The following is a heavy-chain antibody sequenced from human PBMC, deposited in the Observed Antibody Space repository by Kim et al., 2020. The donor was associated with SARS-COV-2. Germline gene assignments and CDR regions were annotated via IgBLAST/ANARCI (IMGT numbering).Heavy chain of an antibody. CDR2: IYYSGST. CDR3: ARQNGYLRN. D-gene: IGHD2-21*01. V-gene: IGHV4-39*01. CDR1: GGSISSSSYY. J-gene: IGHJ4*02. Sequence: SETLSLTCTVSGGSISSSSYYWGWIRQPPGKGLEWIGSIYYSGSTYYNPSLKSRVTISVDTSKNQFSLKLSSVTAADTAVYYCARQNGYLRNWGQGTLVTVSS.